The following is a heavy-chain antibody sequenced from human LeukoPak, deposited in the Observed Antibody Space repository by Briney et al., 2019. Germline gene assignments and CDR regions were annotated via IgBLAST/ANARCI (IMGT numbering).Heavy chain of an antibody. V-gene: IGHV3-7*03. D-gene: IGHD3-9*01. CDR2: IKQDGSRK. CDR1: GFTLNNYW. J-gene: IGHJ3*02. CDR3: ARDLSNKILTTYYDVFDI. Sequence: PGGSLRLSCAASGFTLNNYWMTWVRQAPGEGLEWVANIKQDGSRKHYVDSVEGRFTISRDNARNSLYLQMNSLRAEDTAVHYCARDLSNKILTTYYDVFDIWGQGTLVTVSS.